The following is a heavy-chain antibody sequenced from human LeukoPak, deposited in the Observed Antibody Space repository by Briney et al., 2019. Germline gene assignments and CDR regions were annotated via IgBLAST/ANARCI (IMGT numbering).Heavy chain of an antibody. CDR1: GHTFTGYY. J-gene: IGHJ6*02. CDR3: ARGPGFDWLLSPPYYYYGMDV. CDR2: INPNSGGT. D-gene: IGHD3-9*01. Sequence: ASVKVTCKASGHTFTGYYMHWVRQAPGQGLEWMGWINPNSGGTNYAQKFQGRVTMTRDTSISTAYMELSRLRSDDTAVYYCARGPGFDWLLSPPYYYYGMDVWGQGTTVTVSS. V-gene: IGHV1-2*02.